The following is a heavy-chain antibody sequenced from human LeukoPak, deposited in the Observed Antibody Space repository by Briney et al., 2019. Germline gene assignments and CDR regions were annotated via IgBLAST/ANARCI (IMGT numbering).Heavy chain of an antibody. D-gene: IGHD3-22*01. CDR3: ARATGSSGYYCGLDP. CDR2: INHSGST. Sequence: PSETLSLTCAVYGGSFSGYYWSWIRQPPGKGLEWIGEINHSGSTNYNPSLKSRVTISVDTSKNQFSLKLSSVTAADTAVYYCARATGSSGYYCGLDPWGQGTLVTVSS. CDR1: GGSFSGYY. J-gene: IGHJ5*02. V-gene: IGHV4-34*01.